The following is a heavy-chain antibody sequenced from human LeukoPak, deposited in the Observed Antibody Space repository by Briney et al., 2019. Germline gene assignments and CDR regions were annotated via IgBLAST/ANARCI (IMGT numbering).Heavy chain of an antibody. CDR3: ARVAAAVDP. V-gene: IGHV3-21*05. CDR2: ISSSSSYT. J-gene: IGHJ5*02. CDR1: GFTFSSYA. D-gene: IGHD6-13*01. Sequence: GGSLRLSCAASGFTFSSYAMHWVRQAPGKGLEWVSYISSSSSYTNYADSVKGRFTISRDNAKNSLYLQMNSLRAEDTAVYYCARVAAAVDPWGQGTLVTVSS.